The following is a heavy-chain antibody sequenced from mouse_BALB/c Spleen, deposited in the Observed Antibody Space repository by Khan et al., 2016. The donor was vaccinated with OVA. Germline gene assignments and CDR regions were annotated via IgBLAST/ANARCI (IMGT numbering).Heavy chain of an antibody. CDR2: INTYTGEP. V-gene: IGHV9-3-1*01. CDR1: EYPFTNYG. J-gene: IGHJ1*01. D-gene: IGHD1-1*02. CDR3: ASGGYWYFDV. Sequence: QIQLVQSGPELKKPGETVKISCKASEYPFTNYGMNWVKQAPGKGLKWMGWINTYTGEPTYADDFKGRFAFSLETSASTAYLQIDNLKNEDTASYFCASGGYWYFDVWGAGTTVTVSS.